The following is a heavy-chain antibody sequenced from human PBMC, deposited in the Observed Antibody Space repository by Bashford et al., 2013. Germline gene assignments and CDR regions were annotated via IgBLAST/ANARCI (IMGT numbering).Heavy chain of an antibody. Sequence: VKVSCKASEGTFSSYAISWVRQAPGQGLEWMGGIIPIFGTANYAQKFQGRVTITADESTSTAYMELSSLRSEDTAVYYCARPSTPHDYSNYVGSYRGSYYYYYGMDVWGQGTTVTVSS. CDR2: IIPIFGTA. CDR1: EGTFSSYA. CDR3: ARPSTPHDYSNYVGSYRGSYYYYYGMDV. D-gene: IGHD4-11*01. V-gene: IGHV1-69*13. J-gene: IGHJ6*02.